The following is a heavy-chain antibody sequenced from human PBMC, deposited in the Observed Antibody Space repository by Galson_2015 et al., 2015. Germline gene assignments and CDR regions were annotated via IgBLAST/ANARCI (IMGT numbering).Heavy chain of an antibody. J-gene: IGHJ4*02. D-gene: IGHD2-15*01. Sequence: SLRLSCAASGFTFSSYGMHWVRQAPGKGLEWVAAIWYDGSNKYYADSVKGRFTISRDDSKNTLYLQMNSLRAEDTAVYYCARVGGVGYCSGGSCYSLDYWGPGTLVTVSS. CDR2: IWYDGSNK. CDR1: GFTFSSYG. V-gene: IGHV3-33*01. CDR3: ARVGGVGYCSGGSCYSLDY.